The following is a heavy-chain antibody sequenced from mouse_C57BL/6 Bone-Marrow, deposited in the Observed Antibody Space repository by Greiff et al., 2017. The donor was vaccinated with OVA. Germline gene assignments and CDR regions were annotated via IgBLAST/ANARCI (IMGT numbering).Heavy chain of an antibody. CDR2: ISYDGSN. CDR1: GYSITSGYY. D-gene: IGHD4-1*01. Sequence: VQLKESGPGLVKPSQSLSLTCSVTGYSITSGYYWNWIRQFPGNKLEWMGYISYDGSNNYNPSLKNRISITRDTSKNQFFLKLNSVTTEDTATYYCERNWDWFAYWGQGTLVTVSA. V-gene: IGHV3-6*01. J-gene: IGHJ3*01. CDR3: ERNWDWFAY.